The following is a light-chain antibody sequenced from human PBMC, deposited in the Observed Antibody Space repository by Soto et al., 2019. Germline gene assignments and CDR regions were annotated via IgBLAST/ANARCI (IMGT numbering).Light chain of an antibody. Sequence: QSVLTQPPSASGSPGQSVTISCNGTSSDVGAYKYVSWYQQHPGKAPKLMIYEVTKRPSGVPGRFSGSKSGNTASLTVSGLQAEDEADYYCSSYAGNNNFVVFGGGTKLTVL. J-gene: IGLJ2*01. V-gene: IGLV2-8*01. CDR2: EVT. CDR3: SSYAGNNNFVV. CDR1: SSDVGAYKY.